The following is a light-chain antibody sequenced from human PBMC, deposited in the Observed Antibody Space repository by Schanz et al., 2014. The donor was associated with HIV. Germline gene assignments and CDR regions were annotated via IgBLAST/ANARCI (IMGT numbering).Light chain of an antibody. V-gene: IGKV3-20*01. CDR3: QQYGSSPFT. J-gene: IGKJ3*01. CDR1: QTVSSNS. Sequence: EIVLTQSPVILSLSPGERATLSCRPSQTVSSNSLGWYQQKRGQVPRLLIYSASRRANGIPDRFSGSGSGTDFTLTISRLEPEDFAVYYCQQYGSSPFTFGPGTKVDIK. CDR2: SAS.